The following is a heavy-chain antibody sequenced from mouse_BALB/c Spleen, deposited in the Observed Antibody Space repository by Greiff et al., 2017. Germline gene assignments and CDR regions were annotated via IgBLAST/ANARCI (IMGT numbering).Heavy chain of an antibody. J-gene: IGHJ3*01. D-gene: IGHD3-3*01. CDR1: GFTFSSYA. CDR2: ISSGGST. V-gene: IGHV5-6-5*01. Sequence: EVKLMESGGGLVKPGGSLKLSCAASGFTFSSYAMSWVRQTPVKRLEWVASISSGGSTYYPDSVKGRFTISRDNARNILYLQMSSLRSEDTAMYYCARGGGRAWFAYWGQGTLVTVSA. CDR3: ARGGGRAWFAY.